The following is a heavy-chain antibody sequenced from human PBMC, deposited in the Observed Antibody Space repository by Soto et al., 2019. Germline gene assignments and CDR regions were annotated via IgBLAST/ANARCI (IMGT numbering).Heavy chain of an antibody. J-gene: IGHJ4*02. CDR2: ISSSSSYT. V-gene: IGHV3-11*06. Sequence: PGGSLRLSCAASGFTFSDYYMSWIRQAPGKGLEWVSYISSSSSYTNYADSVKGRFTISRDNAKNSLYLQMNSLRAEDTAVYYCARRYGYSSSWYHFDYWGQGTLVTVSS. CDR1: GFTFSDYY. D-gene: IGHD6-13*01. CDR3: ARRYGYSSSWYHFDY.